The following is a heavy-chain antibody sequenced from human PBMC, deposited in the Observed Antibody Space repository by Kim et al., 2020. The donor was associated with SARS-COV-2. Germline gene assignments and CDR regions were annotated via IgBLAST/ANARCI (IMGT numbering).Heavy chain of an antibody. CDR2: ISHTSRTI. D-gene: IGHD3-22*01. V-gene: IGHV3-11*01. CDR3: AGRVWDGHGYPLFDF. CDR1: EFSFSDSY. Sequence: GGSLRLSGEASEFSFSDSYINWIRQTPEKGLEWLSYISHTSRTIHYADSVRGRFTISRDNAKRSAFLQMDNLRIEDTGTYYCAGRVWDGHGYPLFDFWGQGTLITVSS. J-gene: IGHJ4*02.